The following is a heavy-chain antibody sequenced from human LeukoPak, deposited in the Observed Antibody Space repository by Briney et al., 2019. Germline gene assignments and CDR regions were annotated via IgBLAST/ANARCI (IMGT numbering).Heavy chain of an antibody. CDR3: ARDWRAVGATPREFDY. D-gene: IGHD1-26*01. CDR2: ISYDGSNK. J-gene: IGHJ4*02. CDR1: GFPFSRYA. V-gene: IGHV3-30-3*01. Sequence: PGGSLRLSCAASGFPFSRYAKLCVRHSPGKGREWVAVISYDGSNKYYADSVKGRFTISRDNSKNTLYLQMNSLRAEDTAVYYCARDWRAVGATPREFDYWGQGTLVTVSS.